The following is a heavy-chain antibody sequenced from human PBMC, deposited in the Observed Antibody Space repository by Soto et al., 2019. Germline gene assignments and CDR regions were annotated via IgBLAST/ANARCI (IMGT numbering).Heavy chain of an antibody. Sequence: ASVKVSCKASGYTFTSYTMHWVRQAPGQSLEWMGWINAGNGNTKYSQKFQGRVTITRDTSASTAYMELSSLRSEDTAVYYCARHPLQLVPTYNWFDPWGQRTLVTVSS. CDR2: INAGNGNT. CDR3: ARHPLQLVPTYNWFDP. D-gene: IGHD6-13*01. CDR1: GYTFTSYT. V-gene: IGHV1-3*01. J-gene: IGHJ5*02.